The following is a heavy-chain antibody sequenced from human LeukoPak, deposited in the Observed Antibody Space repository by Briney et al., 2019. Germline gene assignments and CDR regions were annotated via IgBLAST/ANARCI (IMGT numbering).Heavy chain of an antibody. Sequence: GGSLRLSCAASAFTFSSYAMSWVRQAPGKGLEWVSTISGSGGSTYYADSVKGRFTISRDNSKNTLYLQLNSLRVEDAAVYYCARIYYDSSRGDYYGMDVWGQGTTVTVS. J-gene: IGHJ6*02. CDR2: ISGSGGST. CDR3: ARIYYDSSRGDYYGMDV. V-gene: IGHV3-23*01. CDR1: AFTFSSYA. D-gene: IGHD3-22*01.